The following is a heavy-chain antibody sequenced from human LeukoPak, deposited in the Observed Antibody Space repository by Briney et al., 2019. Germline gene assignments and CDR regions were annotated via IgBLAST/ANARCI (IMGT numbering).Heavy chain of an antibody. CDR1: GDSVSSNSAA. J-gene: IGHJ6*02. CDR3: ARGSRTAKWLRLVGDYYYYGMDV. Sequence: SQTLSLTCAISGDSVSSNSAAWNWIRQSPSRGLEWLGRTYYRSKWYNDYAVSVKSRITINPDTSKNQFSLQLNSVTPEDTAVYYCARGSRTAKWLRLVGDYYYYGMDVWGQGTLVTVSS. V-gene: IGHV6-1*01. D-gene: IGHD5-12*01. CDR2: TYYRSKWYN.